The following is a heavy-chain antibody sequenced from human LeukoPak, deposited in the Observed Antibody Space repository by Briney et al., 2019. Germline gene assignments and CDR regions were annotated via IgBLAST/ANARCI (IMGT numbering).Heavy chain of an antibody. CDR2: FTSRSRSI. Sequence: GGSLRLSCAASGFTFSSYSMTWVRQAPGKGLEWVSSFTSRSRSIYYADSVKGRFTISRDNARNTLYLEMNSLRAEDTALYFCAPEGGSSYDYWGQGTLVTVSS. J-gene: IGHJ4*02. D-gene: IGHD5-18*01. V-gene: IGHV3-21*01. CDR1: GFTFSSYS. CDR3: APEGGSSYDY.